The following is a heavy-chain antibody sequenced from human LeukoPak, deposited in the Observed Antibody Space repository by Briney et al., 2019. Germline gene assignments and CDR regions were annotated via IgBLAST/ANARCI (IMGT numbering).Heavy chain of an antibody. Sequence: PGGSLRPSCAASGFTFSSYGMHWVRQAPGKGLEWVSAVSGRDTSTYYTDSVKGRFTISRDNSKNTLYLQMNSLSAEDTAIYYCAKWGDYDVLTGYYDSDYWGQETLVTVSS. CDR2: VSGRDTST. CDR1: GFTFSSYG. CDR3: AKWGDYDVLTGYYDSDY. V-gene: IGHV3-23*01. D-gene: IGHD3-9*01. J-gene: IGHJ4*02.